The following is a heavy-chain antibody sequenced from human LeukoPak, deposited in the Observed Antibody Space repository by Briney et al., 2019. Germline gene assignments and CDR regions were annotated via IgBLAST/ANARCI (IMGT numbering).Heavy chain of an antibody. CDR1: GFSFGKYW. D-gene: IGHD6-19*01. Sequence: PGGSLRLSCVASGFSFGKYWMSWVRQAPGKGLEWVSSISSSSSYIYYADSVKGRFAISRDNAKNSLYLQMNSLRAEDTAVYYCASPVAVAGTSFDYWGQGTLVTVSS. J-gene: IGHJ4*02. CDR2: ISSSSSYI. V-gene: IGHV3-21*06. CDR3: ASPVAVAGTSFDY.